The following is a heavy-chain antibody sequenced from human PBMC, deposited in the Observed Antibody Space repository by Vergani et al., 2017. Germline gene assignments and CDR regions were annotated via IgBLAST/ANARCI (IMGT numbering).Heavy chain of an antibody. CDR3: AREVPVAGTRLKNNNWFDP. D-gene: IGHD2-15*01. CDR1: GYTFTGYY. J-gene: IGHJ5*02. CDR2: INPNSGGP. Sequence: QVQLVQSGAEVKKPGSSVKVSCKASGYTFTGYYMHWVRQAPGEGLEWMGWINPNSGGPNYAQKFQGKVTMTRDTSISTAYMELSRRRSDDKAVYYCAREVPVAGTRLKNNNWFDPWGQGTLVTVSS. V-gene: IGHV1-2*02.